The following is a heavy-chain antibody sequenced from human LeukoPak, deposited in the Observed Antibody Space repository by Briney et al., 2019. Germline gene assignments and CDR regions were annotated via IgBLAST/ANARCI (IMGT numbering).Heavy chain of an antibody. J-gene: IGHJ5*02. V-gene: IGHV4-59*01. CDR1: GGSISSYY. Sequence: SETLSLTCTVSGGSISSYYWSWIRQPPGKGLEWIGYIYYSGSTNYNPSLKSRVTISVDTSKNQFSLKLSSVTAADTAVYYCARAHYCSSTSCSPPQFDPWGQGTLVTVSS. CDR2: IYYSGST. D-gene: IGHD2-2*01. CDR3: ARAHYCSSTSCSPPQFDP.